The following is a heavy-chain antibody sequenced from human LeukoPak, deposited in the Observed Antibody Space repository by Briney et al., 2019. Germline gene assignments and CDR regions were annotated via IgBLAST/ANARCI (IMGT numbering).Heavy chain of an antibody. Sequence: PGGSLRLSCAASGFTFSSYEMNWVRQAPGKGLEWVSYISSSGSTIYYADSVKGRFTISRDNAKNSLHLQMNSLRAEDTAVYYCARDLYYGSDRFDYWGQGTLVTVSS. V-gene: IGHV3-48*03. CDR3: ARDLYYGSDRFDY. CDR1: GFTFSSYE. D-gene: IGHD3-10*01. J-gene: IGHJ4*02. CDR2: ISSSGSTI.